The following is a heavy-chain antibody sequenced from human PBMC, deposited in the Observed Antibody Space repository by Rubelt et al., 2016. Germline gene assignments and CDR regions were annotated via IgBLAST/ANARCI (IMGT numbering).Heavy chain of an antibody. CDR2: IIPVFGTA. Sequence: QVQLVQSGAEVKKPGSSVKVSCKASGGTFSSYAISWVRQAPGQGLEWMGGIIPVFGTANYGQKFQGRITTAADESTRTAYMELSSLRSEDTAVYYCATTIAIRPYYFDYWGQGTLVTVSS. CDR3: ATTIAIRPYYFDY. D-gene: IGHD6-6*01. CDR1: GGTFSSYA. J-gene: IGHJ4*02. V-gene: IGHV1-69*01.